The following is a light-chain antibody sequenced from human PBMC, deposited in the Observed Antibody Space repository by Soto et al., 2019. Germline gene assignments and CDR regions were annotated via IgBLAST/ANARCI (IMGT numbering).Light chain of an antibody. V-gene: IGKV3-20*01. CDR2: VAS. Sequence: EIVLTQSPGTLSLSPGERATLSCSASQSVSRSYLAWYQQKPGQAPRLLIYVASRRATGIPDRFSGSESGTDFTLTISRLEPEDFAVYYCQQYDRSPRTFGQGTRLEIE. CDR3: QQYDRSPRT. J-gene: IGKJ5*01. CDR1: QSVSRSY.